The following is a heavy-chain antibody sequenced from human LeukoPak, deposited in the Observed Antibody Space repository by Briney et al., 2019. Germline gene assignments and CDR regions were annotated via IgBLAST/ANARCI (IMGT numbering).Heavy chain of an antibody. CDR3: AMFSRSSKLSSRDFDY. CDR2: MNPNSGNT. V-gene: IGHV1-8*01. D-gene: IGHD6-6*01. J-gene: IGHJ4*02. Sequence: ASGKLCCNASGSTVTRYDLNLVRQATGPGLGWRGGMNPNSGNTGYAQKFQSRVTMTRNTSISTAYMELSILRAEDTAVGYCAMFSRSSKLSSRDFDYWGQGTLVTVYS. CDR1: GSTVTRYD.